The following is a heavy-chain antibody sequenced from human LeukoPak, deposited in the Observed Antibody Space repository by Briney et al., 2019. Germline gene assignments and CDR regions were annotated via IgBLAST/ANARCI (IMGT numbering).Heavy chain of an antibody. D-gene: IGHD4/OR15-4a*01. CDR1: GFTLSTYW. CDR2: IKKDGSEK. J-gene: IGHJ4*02. Sequence: GGSLRLSCAASGFTLSTYWMSWVRQAPGKGLEWVANIKKDGSEKYYVDSVKGRFTISRDNSKNTLYLQMNSLRAEDTAVYYCARRAGAYSHPYDYWGQGTLVTVSS. CDR3: ARRAGAYSHPYDY. V-gene: IGHV3-7*03.